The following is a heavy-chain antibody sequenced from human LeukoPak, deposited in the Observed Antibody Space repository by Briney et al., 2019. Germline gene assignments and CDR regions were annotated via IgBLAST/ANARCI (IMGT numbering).Heavy chain of an antibody. CDR1: GYTFTSYD. Sequence: ASVKVSCKASGYTFTSYDINWVRQATGQGLEWMGWMNPNSGNTGYAQKFQGRVTITRNTSISTAYMELSSLRSEDTAVYYCARGWGDYNEPVVYWGQETLVTVSS. CDR3: ARGWGDYNEPVVY. J-gene: IGHJ4*02. D-gene: IGHD4-17*01. V-gene: IGHV1-8*03. CDR2: MNPNSGNT.